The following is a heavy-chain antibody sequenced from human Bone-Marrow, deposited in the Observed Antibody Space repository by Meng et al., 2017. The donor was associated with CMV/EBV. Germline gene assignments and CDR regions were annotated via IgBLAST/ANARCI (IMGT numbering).Heavy chain of an antibody. J-gene: IGHJ6*02. D-gene: IGHD1-1*01. CDR1: GFTFSSYS. CDR2: ISSSSSTI. Sequence: GESLKISCAASGFTFSSYSMNWVRQAPGKGLEWVSYISSSSSTIYYADSVKGRFAIFRDNTKNSLYLQMNSLRVEDTAVYYCARALELYFSYYGLDVWGQGTTVTVSS. V-gene: IGHV3-48*04. CDR3: ARALELYFSYYGLDV.